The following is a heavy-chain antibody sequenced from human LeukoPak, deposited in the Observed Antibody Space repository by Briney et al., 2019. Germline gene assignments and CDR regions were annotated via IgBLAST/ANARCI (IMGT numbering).Heavy chain of an antibody. CDR1: GGSISSYY. V-gene: IGHV4-59*08. Sequence: SETLSLTCTVSGGSISSYYWSWIRQPPGKGLEWIGYIYYSGSTNYNPSLKSRVTISVDTSKNQFSLKLSSVTAADTAVYYCAGHYNWNDDYYYGMDVWGQGTTVTVSS. CDR2: IYYSGST. CDR3: AGHYNWNDDYYYGMDV. D-gene: IGHD1-20*01. J-gene: IGHJ6*02.